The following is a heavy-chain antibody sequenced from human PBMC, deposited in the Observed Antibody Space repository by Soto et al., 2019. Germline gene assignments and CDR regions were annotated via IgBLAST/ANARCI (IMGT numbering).Heavy chain of an antibody. CDR2: IYLNGNT. V-gene: IGHV4-59*01. CDR3: ASVTFGGVVLAH. CDR1: ADSFSKYY. J-gene: IGHJ4*02. Sequence: SETLSLTCSVSADSFSKYYWTWIRQPPGEGLEWIGYIYLNGNTNYNPSLKGRVTISIDTSKKQFSLNLSSVTAADTAVYYCASVTFGGVVLAHWGQGTLVTVSS. D-gene: IGHD3-16*01.